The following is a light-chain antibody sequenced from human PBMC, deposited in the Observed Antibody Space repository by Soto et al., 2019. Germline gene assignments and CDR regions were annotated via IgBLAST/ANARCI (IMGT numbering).Light chain of an antibody. J-gene: IGKJ4*01. V-gene: IGKV3-20*01. CDR1: QSVNSSY. CDR3: HQYGSSPLT. CDR2: GAS. Sequence: EIVLTQSPGTLSLSPGERATLSCRASQSVNSSYLAWYQQKPGQAPRLLIYGASSMATGIPDRFSGSGSGTDFTLTISRLEPEDFAVYYCHQYGSSPLTFGGGTKVEIK.